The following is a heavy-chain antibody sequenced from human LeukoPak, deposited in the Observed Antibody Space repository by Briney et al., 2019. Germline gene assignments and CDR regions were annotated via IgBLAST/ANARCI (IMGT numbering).Heavy chain of an antibody. CDR3: ARGAYSSSWYL. V-gene: IGHV4-59*01. D-gene: IGHD6-13*01. Sequence: PSETLSLTCTVSGGSISSYYWSWIRQPPGKGLEWIGYIYYSGSTNYNPSLKSRVTISVDTSKNQFSLKLSSVTAADTAVYYCARGAYSSSWYLWGQGTLGTVSS. CDR1: GGSISSYY. J-gene: IGHJ5*02. CDR2: IYYSGST.